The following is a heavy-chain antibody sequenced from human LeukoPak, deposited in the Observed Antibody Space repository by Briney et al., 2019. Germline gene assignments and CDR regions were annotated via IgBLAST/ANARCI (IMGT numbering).Heavy chain of an antibody. V-gene: IGHV3-23*01. Sequence: GGSLRLSCAASGFTFQNYAMSWVRQAPGKGLEWASSISGSGPSTDYADSVKGRFTISRDKAKNTLYPQMNSLRAEDTAVYYCARLPTFYYDSSHYHYDYWGQGTLVTVSS. CDR2: ISGSGPST. CDR1: GFTFQNYA. CDR3: ARLPTFYYDSSHYHYDY. J-gene: IGHJ4*02. D-gene: IGHD3-22*01.